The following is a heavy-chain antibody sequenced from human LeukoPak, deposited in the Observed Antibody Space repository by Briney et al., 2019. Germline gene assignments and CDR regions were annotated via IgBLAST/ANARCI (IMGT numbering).Heavy chain of an antibody. CDR1: GGSLGSDSCY. Sequence: SETLSLTRSVSGGSLGSDSCYGGWARPPPGKGPKRIGSIYNGRTTYFNPTLKSPVTLSVNTSNNDFSLRLSSVTAADSAVYVCATGKYSGYYDYGGQGTLVTVST. V-gene: IGHV4-39*02. D-gene: IGHD5-12*01. CDR2: IYNGRTT. CDR3: ATGKYSGYYDY. J-gene: IGHJ4*02.